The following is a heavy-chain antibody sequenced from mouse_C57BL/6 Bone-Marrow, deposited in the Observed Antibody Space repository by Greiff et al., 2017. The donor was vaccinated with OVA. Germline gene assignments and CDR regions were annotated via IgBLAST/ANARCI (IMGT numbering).Heavy chain of an antibody. Sequence: QVQLQQSGPGLVQPSQSLSITCTVSGFSLTSYGVHWVRQSPGKGLEWLGVIWRGGSTDYNAAFMYRLSITKDNSKSQVFFKMNSLQADDTAIYYCAKMGVVANPDWYFDVWGTGTTVTVSS. J-gene: IGHJ1*03. CDR1: GFSLTSYG. CDR2: IWRGGST. D-gene: IGHD1-1*01. V-gene: IGHV2-5*01. CDR3: AKMGVVANPDWYFDV.